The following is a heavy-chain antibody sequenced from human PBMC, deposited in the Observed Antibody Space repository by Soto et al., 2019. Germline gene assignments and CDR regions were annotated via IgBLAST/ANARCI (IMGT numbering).Heavy chain of an antibody. V-gene: IGHV6-1*01. J-gene: IGHJ6*03. D-gene: IGHD3-9*01. CDR1: GDSVSSNSAA. CDR2: TYYRSRWHN. Sequence: SQTLSLTCAISGDSVSSNSAAWNWIRLSPSRGLEWLARTYYRSRWHNDYAVSVRSRITVNPDTSKNQFSLQLTSVTPEDTAVYYCATPSPDILTGYYNYYYYYVDVWGKGTTVTVSS. CDR3: ATPSPDILTGYYNYYYYYVDV.